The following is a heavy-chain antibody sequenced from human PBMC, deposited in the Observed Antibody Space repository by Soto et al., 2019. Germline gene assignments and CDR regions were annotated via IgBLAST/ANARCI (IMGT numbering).Heavy chain of an antibody. J-gene: IGHJ4*02. V-gene: IGHV3-23*01. CDR3: AKGMFSSSPAAAGSFDY. Sequence: EVQPLESGGDLGQRGGSLRLSCAASGFTFSSYAMSWVRQAPGKGLEWVAAIGGTDGKTYYADSVKGRFTISRDNSENTLYLQMSRLRAEDTAVYFCAKGMFSSSPAAAGSFDYLGQGALVTVSS. D-gene: IGHD3-10*01. CDR2: IGGTDGKT. CDR1: GFTFSSYA.